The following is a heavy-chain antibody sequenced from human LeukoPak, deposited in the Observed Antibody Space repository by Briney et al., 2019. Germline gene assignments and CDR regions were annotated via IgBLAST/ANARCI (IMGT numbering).Heavy chain of an antibody. CDR3: ARAGIQDAFDI. CDR1: GGSISGYY. V-gene: IGHV4-59*01. Sequence: SETLSLTCTVSGGSISGYYWNWIRQPPGKGLEWIGYVYYRGSTNYNPSLKSRLTISIDTSKNQFSLRLSSVTAADTAVYYCARAGIQDAFDIWGQGTMVTVSS. CDR2: VYYRGST. J-gene: IGHJ3*02. D-gene: IGHD3-10*01.